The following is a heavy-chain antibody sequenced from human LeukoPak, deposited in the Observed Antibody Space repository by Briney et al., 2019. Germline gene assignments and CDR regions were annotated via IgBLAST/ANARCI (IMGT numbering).Heavy chain of an antibody. CDR2: ISTSSTYI. J-gene: IGHJ5*02. D-gene: IGHD6-13*01. Sequence: GGSLRLSCAASGFSFRSYRMNGVRQAPGKGLEWVSSISTSSTYIYYADSVKGRSTISRDNAKNSLYLQMNSLRAEDTAVYYCARAMYRRQQLGLIDRWGQGTLVTVSS. CDR1: GFSFRSYR. V-gene: IGHV3-21*01. CDR3: ARAMYRRQQLGLIDR.